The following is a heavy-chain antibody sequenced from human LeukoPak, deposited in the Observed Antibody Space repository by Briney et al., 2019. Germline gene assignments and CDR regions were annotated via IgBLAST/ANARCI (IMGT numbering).Heavy chain of an antibody. V-gene: IGHV3-23*01. CDR3: AKDVIKGSPLWVDYFDY. D-gene: IGHD5-18*01. J-gene: IGHJ4*02. CDR2: ISGSGGST. CDR1: GFTFSSYA. Sequence: GGSLRLSCAASGFTFSSYAMSWVRQAPGKGLEWVSAISGSGGSTYYADSVKGRFTISRDNSKNTLYLQINSLRAEDTAVYYCAKDVIKGSPLWVDYFDYLGQGTLVTVSS.